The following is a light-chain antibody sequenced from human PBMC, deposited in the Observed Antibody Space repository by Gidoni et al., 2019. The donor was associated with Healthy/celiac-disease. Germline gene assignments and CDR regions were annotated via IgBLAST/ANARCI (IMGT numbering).Light chain of an antibody. J-gene: IGLJ2*01. Sequence: SYLLTQPPSVSVAPGQTARITCGGNNIGSKRVHWYQQKPGQAPVLVVYDDSDRPPGIPERFSGSNSGNTATLTISRVEAGDEADYYCQVWDSSSDHPEVVFGGGTKLTVL. CDR2: DDS. CDR3: QVWDSSSDHPEVV. CDR1: NIGSKR. V-gene: IGLV3-21*02.